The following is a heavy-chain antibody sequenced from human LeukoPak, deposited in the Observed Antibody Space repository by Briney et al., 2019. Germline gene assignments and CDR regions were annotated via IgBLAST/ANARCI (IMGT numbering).Heavy chain of an antibody. Sequence: PSETLSLTCTVSGGSISSFYWSWIRQPPGKGLEWIGYIYYSGSTNYNPSLKSRVIISVDTSKNQFSLNLTSVTAADTAIYYCARHRLPGYYYCGMDGWGQGTTVTVSS. CDR1: GGSISSFY. J-gene: IGHJ6*02. D-gene: IGHD4-17*01. CDR2: IYYSGST. V-gene: IGHV4-59*08. CDR3: ARHRLPGYYYCGMDG.